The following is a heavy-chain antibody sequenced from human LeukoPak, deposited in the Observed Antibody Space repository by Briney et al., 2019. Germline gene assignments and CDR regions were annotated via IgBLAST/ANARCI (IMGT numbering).Heavy chain of an antibody. V-gene: IGHV3-20*04. J-gene: IGHJ4*02. CDR2: INRNGGST. Sequence: GGSLRLSCEASGFTFDDYGMSWVHQPPGKGLEGVSGINRNGGSTDYADSVKGRFTISRDNAKNSHFLQMNSLRVEDTALYYCARGFRNGPFDCWGQGTLVTVSS. CDR1: GFTFDDYG. CDR3: ARGFRNGPFDC. D-gene: IGHD2-8*01.